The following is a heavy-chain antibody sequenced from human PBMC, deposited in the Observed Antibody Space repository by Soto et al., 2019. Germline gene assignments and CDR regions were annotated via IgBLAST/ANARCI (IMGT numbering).Heavy chain of an antibody. Sequence: SVKGPFTAAGGTLSIDAIGWVRQANGQGLEWMGGIIPIFGTANYAQKFQGRVTITADKSTSTAYMELSSLRSEDTAVYYCAREGDYYDSSGYSYFQHWGQGTLVTVSS. CDR1: GGTLSIDA. CDR3: AREGDYYDSSGYSYFQH. CDR2: IIPIFGTA. V-gene: IGHV1-69*06. J-gene: IGHJ1*01. D-gene: IGHD3-22*01.